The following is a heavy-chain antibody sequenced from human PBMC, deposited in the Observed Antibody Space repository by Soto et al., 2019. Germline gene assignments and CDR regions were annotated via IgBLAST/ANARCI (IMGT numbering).Heavy chain of an antibody. CDR2: ISYDGSNK. V-gene: IGHV3-30*18. Sequence: PGGSLRLSCAASGFTFSSYVMHWVRQSPGKGLEWVAVISYDGSNKYYADSVKGRFTISRDNSKNTLYLQMNSLRAEDTAVYYCAKDLLFGVPSPLYGMDVWGQGTTVTVSS. CDR3: AKDLLFGVPSPLYGMDV. D-gene: IGHD3-3*01. CDR1: GFTFSSYV. J-gene: IGHJ6*02.